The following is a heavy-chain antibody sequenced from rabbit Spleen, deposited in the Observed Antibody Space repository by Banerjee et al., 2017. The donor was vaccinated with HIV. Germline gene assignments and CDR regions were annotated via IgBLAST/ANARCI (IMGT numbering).Heavy chain of an antibody. D-gene: IGHD1-1*01. Sequence: QEQLVESGGGLVKPEGSLKLSCTASGFSFSDRDVMCWVRQAPGKGLEWIACINAATGKPVYATWAKGRFPISRTSSTTVTLRMTSLTAADRATYFCARDLVGVIGWNFYLWGQGTLVTVS. V-gene: IGHV1S45*01. CDR3: ARDLVGVIGWNFYL. CDR1: GFSFSDRDV. J-gene: IGHJ4*01. CDR2: INAATGKP.